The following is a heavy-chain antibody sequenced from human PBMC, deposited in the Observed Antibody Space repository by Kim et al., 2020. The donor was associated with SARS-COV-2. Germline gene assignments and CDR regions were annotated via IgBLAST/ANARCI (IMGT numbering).Heavy chain of an antibody. D-gene: IGHD3-16*02. CDR2: INPESGDS. CDR3: ARGSYHDGLDF. V-gene: IGHV1-2*05. Sequence: ASVKVSCNASGYTFTGYYIHWVRLGPGQGLEWMGRINPESGDSIYAQKFRDRVSMTRDTSIITAYMELSSLGPDDIGVYYCARGSYHDGLDFWGQGTMVT. J-gene: IGHJ3*01. CDR1: GYTFTGYY.